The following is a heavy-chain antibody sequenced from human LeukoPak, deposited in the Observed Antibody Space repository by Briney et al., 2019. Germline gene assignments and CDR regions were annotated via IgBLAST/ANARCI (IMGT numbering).Heavy chain of an antibody. D-gene: IGHD5-24*01. CDR3: ARLGYNNFDY. Sequence: GGSLRLSCAASGFTVSSNYMSWVRQAPGKGLEWVSYISSGGGTIDYADSVKGRFTISRDNAKNSLYLQMNSLGAEDTAFYYCARLGYNNFDYWGQGTLVTVSS. CDR2: ISSGGGTI. CDR1: GFTVSSNY. V-gene: IGHV3-11*01. J-gene: IGHJ4*02.